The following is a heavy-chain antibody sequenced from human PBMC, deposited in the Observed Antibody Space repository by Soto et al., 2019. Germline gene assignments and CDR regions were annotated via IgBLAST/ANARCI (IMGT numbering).Heavy chain of an antibody. V-gene: IGHV4-30-4*01. CDR1: GDSITDGDYY. CDR2: INYNVII. CDR3: ARGIQEGFEP. J-gene: IGHJ5*02. Sequence: NPSETLSLTCTVSGDSITDGDYYWSWIRQPPGKDLEWIAYINYNVIIHYIPSLERRVTISLDPSEYQSPLTMPSVTYAPTAVYSCARGIQEGFEPWGQGSLVIVPS. D-gene: IGHD5-18*01.